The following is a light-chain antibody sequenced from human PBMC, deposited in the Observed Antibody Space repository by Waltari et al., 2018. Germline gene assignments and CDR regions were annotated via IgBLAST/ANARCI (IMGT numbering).Light chain of an antibody. Sequence: LTQSPSASASLGASVKLTCTLSSGHSSYAIAWHQQQPQKGPRYLMKLNSDGSHNKGDGIPDRFSGSSSGAERYLTISSLQSEDEADYYCQTWGTGTHVVFGGGTKLTVL. CDR3: QTWGTGTHVV. J-gene: IGLJ2*01. CDR1: SGHSSYA. CDR2: LNSDGSH. V-gene: IGLV4-69*01.